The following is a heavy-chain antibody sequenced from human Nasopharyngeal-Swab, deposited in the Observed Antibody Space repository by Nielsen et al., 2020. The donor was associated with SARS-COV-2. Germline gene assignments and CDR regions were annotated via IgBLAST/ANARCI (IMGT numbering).Heavy chain of an antibody. V-gene: IGHV3-74*03. CDR3: ARETSASGAYYFDF. CDR2: LKTDGSDT. CDR1: GFSFSTYW. Sequence: GGSLRLSCAASGFSFSTYWMHWVRHTPGKGLVWVSRLKTDGSDTMYADSVKGRFTISRDNAKNTMYLQMNSLREDDTALYYCARETSASGAYYFDFWGRGTRVTVSS. D-gene: IGHD3-16*01. J-gene: IGHJ4*02.